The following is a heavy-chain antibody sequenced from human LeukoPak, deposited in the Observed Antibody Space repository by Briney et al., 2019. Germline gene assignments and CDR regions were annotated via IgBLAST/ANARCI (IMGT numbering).Heavy chain of an antibody. Sequence: ASVKVSCKASGYTFTSYYMHWVRQAPGQGLEWMGIINPSGGSTSYAQKFQGRVTMTRDTSKNQFSLKLSSVTAADTAVYYCARDRRSVYYYYYMDVWGKGTTVTVSS. V-gene: IGHV1-46*01. J-gene: IGHJ6*03. CDR2: INPSGGST. CDR3: ARDRRSVYYYYYMDV. CDR1: GYTFTSYY.